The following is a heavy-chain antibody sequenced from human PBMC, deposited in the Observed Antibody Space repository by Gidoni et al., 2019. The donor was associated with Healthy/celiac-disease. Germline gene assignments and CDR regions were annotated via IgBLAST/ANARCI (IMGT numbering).Heavy chain of an antibody. Sequence: QLQLQESGPGLVKPSETLSLTCTVSGGSISSSSYYWGWIRQPPGKGLEGIGSIYYSGSTYYNPSLKSRVTISVDTSKNQFSLKLSSVTAADTAVYYCARVLIVVTETNYFDYWGQGTLVTVSS. J-gene: IGHJ4*02. CDR2: IYYSGST. CDR3: ARVLIVVTETNYFDY. V-gene: IGHV4-39*07. CDR1: GGSISSSSYY. D-gene: IGHD3-22*01.